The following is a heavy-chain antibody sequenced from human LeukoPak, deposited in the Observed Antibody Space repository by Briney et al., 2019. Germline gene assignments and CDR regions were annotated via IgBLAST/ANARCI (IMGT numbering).Heavy chain of an antibody. CDR2: ISGSGGST. D-gene: IGHD6-13*01. CDR1: GFTFSSYA. CDR3: ARGPSSQYLVHHVAFDI. Sequence: PGGSLRLSCAASGFTFSSYAMSWVRQAPGKGLEWVSAISGSGGSTYYADSVKGRFTISRDNSKNTLYLQMNSLRAEDTAVYYCARGPSSQYLVHHVAFDIWGQGTMVTVSS. J-gene: IGHJ3*02. V-gene: IGHV3-23*01.